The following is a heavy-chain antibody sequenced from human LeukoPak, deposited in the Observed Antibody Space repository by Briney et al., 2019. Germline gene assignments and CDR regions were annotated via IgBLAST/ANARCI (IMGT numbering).Heavy chain of an antibody. J-gene: IGHJ4*02. CDR2: TSGSGNSP. CDR1: GFTFDDYG. Sequence: PGGSLRLSCAASGFTFDDYGMGWFRQAPGKGLEWVSATSGSGNSPKYADSVKGRFSISRDNAKNTLYLHMNSLKAEDSALYYCATTPQSTWHEYGSAIFDYWGQGTLVTVSS. D-gene: IGHD3-10*01. CDR3: ATTPQSTWHEYGSAIFDY. V-gene: IGHV3-23*01.